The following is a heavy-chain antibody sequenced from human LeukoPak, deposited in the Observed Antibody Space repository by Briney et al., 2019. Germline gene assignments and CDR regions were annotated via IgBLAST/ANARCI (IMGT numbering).Heavy chain of an antibody. J-gene: IGHJ4*02. CDR2: ISGSGGST. Sequence: GGSLRLSCAASGFTFSSYAMSWVRQAPGKGLEWVSAISGSGGSTYYADSVKGRFTISRDNSKNTLYLQMNSLRAEDTAVYYCAKDDFVDYYDSSGYQFDYWGQGTLVTVSS. CDR3: AKDDFVDYYDSSGYQFDY. D-gene: IGHD3-22*01. CDR1: GFTFSSYA. V-gene: IGHV3-23*01.